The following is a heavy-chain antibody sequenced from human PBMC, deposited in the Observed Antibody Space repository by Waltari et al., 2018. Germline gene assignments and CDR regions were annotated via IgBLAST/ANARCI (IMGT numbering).Heavy chain of an antibody. V-gene: IGHV4-34*01. Sequence: QVQLQQWGAGLLKPSETLSLTCAVYGGSFRGYSWSWIRQPPGKGLEWIGEINHSGSTNYNPSLKSRVTISVDTSKNQFSLKLSSVTAADTAVYYCARVAGLWFREYGYYFDYWGQGTLVTVSS. CDR1: GGSFRGYS. D-gene: IGHD3-10*01. CDR2: INHSGST. J-gene: IGHJ4*02. CDR3: ARVAGLWFREYGYYFDY.